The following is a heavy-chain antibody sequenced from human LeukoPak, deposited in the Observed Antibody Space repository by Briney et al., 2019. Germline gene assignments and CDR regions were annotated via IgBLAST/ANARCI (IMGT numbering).Heavy chain of an antibody. CDR3: ARAYCSNTFCYEGFNNYYYYMDV. D-gene: IGHD2-2*01. Sequence: SETQSLTCTVSGGSTSSNYWTWIRQPAGTGLEYIGRIYPSGSTNYNPSLKGRVTMAIDTSKTQFSLRLSSVTAADTAVYYCARAYCSNTFCYEGFNNYYYYMDVWGKGTTVSVSS. V-gene: IGHV4-4*07. J-gene: IGHJ6*03. CDR1: GGSTSSNY. CDR2: IYPSGST.